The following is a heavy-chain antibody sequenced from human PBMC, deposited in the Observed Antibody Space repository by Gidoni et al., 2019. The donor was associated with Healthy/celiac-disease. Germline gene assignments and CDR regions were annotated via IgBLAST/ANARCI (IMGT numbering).Heavy chain of an antibody. CDR1: GGSISSSSYY. Sequence: QLQLQESGPGLVKPSETLSLTCPVSGGSISSSSYYWGWIRQPPGKGVEWIGSIYYSGSTYYNPSLKSRVTISVDTSKNQFSLKLSSVTAADTAVYYCARQGSGWSTRGAFDIWGQGTMVTVSS. CDR2: IYYSGST. V-gene: IGHV4-39*01. D-gene: IGHD6-19*01. J-gene: IGHJ3*02. CDR3: ARQGSGWSTRGAFDI.